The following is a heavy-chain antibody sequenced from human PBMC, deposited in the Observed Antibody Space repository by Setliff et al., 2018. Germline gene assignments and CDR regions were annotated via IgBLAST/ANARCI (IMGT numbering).Heavy chain of an antibody. CDR1: GFTFNNFA. CDR2: IWYDGSNK. CDR3: ARQATDY. V-gene: IGHV3-33*01. Sequence: LRLSCAASGFTFNNFAMHWVRQAPGKGLEWVAVIWYDGSNKYYADSVKGRFTISRDNSKNTLYLQMNSLRAEDTALYYCARQATDYWGQGTLVTVSS. J-gene: IGHJ4*02.